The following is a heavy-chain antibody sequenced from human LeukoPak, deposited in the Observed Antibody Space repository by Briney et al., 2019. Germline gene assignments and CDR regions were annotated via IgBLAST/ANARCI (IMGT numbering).Heavy chain of an antibody. CDR1: GFTFSSYS. V-gene: IGHV3-21*01. J-gene: IGHJ6*03. CDR3: AKEGVPGGSYETYYYYYYMDV. D-gene: IGHD2-15*01. Sequence: GGSLRLSCAASGFTFSSYSMNWVRQAPGKGLEGISSISSSSSYIYYADSVKGRFTISRDNPKNSLYLQMNSLRAEDTAVYYCAKEGVPGGSYETYYYYYYMDVWGKGTTVTVSS. CDR2: ISSSSSYI.